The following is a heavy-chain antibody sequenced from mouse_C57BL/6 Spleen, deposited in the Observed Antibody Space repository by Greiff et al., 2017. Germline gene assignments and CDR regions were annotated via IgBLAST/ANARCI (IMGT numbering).Heavy chain of an antibody. J-gene: IGHJ1*03. Sequence: QVQLQQSGAELVKPGASVKLSCKASGYTFTSYWMHWVTQRPGQGLEWIGMIHPNSGSTNYNEKFKSKATLTVDKSSSTAYMQLSSLTSEDSAVYYCAGGSSYHWYFDVWGTGTTVTVSS. V-gene: IGHV1-64*01. CDR3: AGGSSYHWYFDV. CDR1: GYTFTSYW. CDR2: IHPNSGST. D-gene: IGHD1-1*01.